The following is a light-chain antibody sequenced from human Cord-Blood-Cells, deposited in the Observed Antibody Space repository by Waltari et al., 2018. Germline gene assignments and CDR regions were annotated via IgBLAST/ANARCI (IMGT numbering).Light chain of an antibody. CDR1: QSISSW. CDR3: QQYNSYSYS. Sequence: DLHMSVSHSIMSASLAGRITITCRASQSISSWLAWYQQKPGKAPKLLIYQASSLESGVPSRFSGSGSGTEFTLTISSLQPDDFATYYCQQYNSYSYSFGQGTKLEIK. V-gene: IGKV1-5*03. CDR2: QAS. J-gene: IGKJ2*03.